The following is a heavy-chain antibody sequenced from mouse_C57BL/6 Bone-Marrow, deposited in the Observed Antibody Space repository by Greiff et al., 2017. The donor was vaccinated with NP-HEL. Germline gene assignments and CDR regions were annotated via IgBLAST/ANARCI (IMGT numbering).Heavy chain of an antibody. J-gene: IGHJ4*01. Sequence: EVQRVESGGGLVQPQGSLKLSCAASGFTFNTYAMHWVRQAPGKGLEWVARIRSKSSNYATYYADSVKDRFTISRDDSQSMLYLQMNNLKTEDTAMYYCALLRGAMDYWGQGTSVTVSS. CDR2: IRSKSSNYAT. CDR1: GFTFNTYA. CDR3: ALLRGAMDY. D-gene: IGHD3-2*02. V-gene: IGHV10-3*01.